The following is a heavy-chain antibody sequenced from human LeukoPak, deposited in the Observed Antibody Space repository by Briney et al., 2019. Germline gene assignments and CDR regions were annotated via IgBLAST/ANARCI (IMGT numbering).Heavy chain of an antibody. CDR3: ARVSRRGYTYGVFDY. J-gene: IGHJ4*02. CDR2: INWNGGST. V-gene: IGHV3-20*01. D-gene: IGHD5-18*01. CDR1: GFTFDDYG. Sequence: GGSLRLSCAASGFTFDDYGMSWVRQAPGKGLEWVSGINWNGGSTGYADSVKGRFTISRDNAKNSLYLQMNSLRAEDTALYHCARVSRRGYTYGVFDYWGQGTLVTVSS.